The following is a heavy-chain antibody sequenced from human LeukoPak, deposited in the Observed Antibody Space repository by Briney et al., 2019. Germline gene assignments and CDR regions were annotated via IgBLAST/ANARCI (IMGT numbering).Heavy chain of an antibody. J-gene: IGHJ4*02. CDR3: AREHMVRGVINR. CDR1: GGSISNYY. V-gene: IGHV4-4*07. CDR2: IYSSGST. D-gene: IGHD3-10*01. Sequence: PSETLSLTCTVSGGSISNYYWSWIRQPAGKRLERLGRIYSSGSTNYNPSLESRVTVSVDTSKNQFSLKLSSVTAADTAVYYCAREHMVRGVINRWGQGALVTVSS.